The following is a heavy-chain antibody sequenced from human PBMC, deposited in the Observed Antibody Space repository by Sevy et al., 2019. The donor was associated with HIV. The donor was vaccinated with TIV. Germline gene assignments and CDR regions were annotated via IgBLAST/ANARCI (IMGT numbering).Heavy chain of an antibody. V-gene: IGHV4-59*01. J-gene: IGHJ4*02. D-gene: IGHD6-13*01. CDR1: RGSISTYY. CDR3: TRGGPNQQQLDYFDY. Sequence: SETLSLTCTVSRGSISTYYWTWIRQPPGKGLEWIGYIYYSGSTDYNPSLKSRVTMSIDTSTNQFSLKLRSVTAADTAVYYCTRGGPNQQQLDYFDYWGQGTLVTVSS. CDR2: IYYSGST.